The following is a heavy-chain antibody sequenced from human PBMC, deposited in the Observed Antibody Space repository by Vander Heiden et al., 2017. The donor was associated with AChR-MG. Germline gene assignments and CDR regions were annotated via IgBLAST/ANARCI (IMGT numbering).Heavy chain of an antibody. CDR3: ARVSGGSNWNYVSDDAFDI. Sequence: EVQLVESGGGVVQPGGSLSLSCAASGFTFSSYSMNWVRQAPGKGLEWVSYISSSSSTIYYADSVKGRFTISRDNAKNSLYLQMNSLRDEDTAVYYCARVSGGSNWNYVSDDAFDIWGQGTMVTVSS. CDR2: ISSSSSTI. J-gene: IGHJ3*02. V-gene: IGHV3-48*02. D-gene: IGHD1-7*01. CDR1: GFTFSSYS.